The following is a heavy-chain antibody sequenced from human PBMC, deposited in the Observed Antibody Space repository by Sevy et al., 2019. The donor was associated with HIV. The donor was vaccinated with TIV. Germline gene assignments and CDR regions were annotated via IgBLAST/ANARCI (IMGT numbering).Heavy chain of an antibody. CDR2: IIPIFGTP. D-gene: IGHD1-1*01. J-gene: IGHJ4*02. V-gene: IGHV1-69*13. CDR3: ATSGTTGTTSHFGY. CDR1: GGTFSEFG. Sequence: ASVKVSCKASGGTFSEFGFHWVRQAPGQGLEWMGGIIPIFGTPNYAQQFLGRVTIIADESTSTVYMELNRLTSDYTAVYYCATSGTTGTTSHFGYWGQGTLVTVSS.